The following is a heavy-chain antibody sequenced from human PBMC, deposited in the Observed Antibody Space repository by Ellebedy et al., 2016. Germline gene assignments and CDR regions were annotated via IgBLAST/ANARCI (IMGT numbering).Heavy chain of an antibody. CDR2: IIPILGIA. V-gene: IGHV1-69*04. J-gene: IGHJ4*02. Sequence: SVKVSXKASTGTFSSYAISWVRQAPGQGLEWMGRIIPILGIANYAQKFQGRVTITADKSTSTAYMELSSLRSEDTAVYYCARGSGELSVGTDYWGQGTLVTVSS. CDR1: TGTFSSYA. D-gene: IGHD3-16*02. CDR3: ARGSGELSVGTDY.